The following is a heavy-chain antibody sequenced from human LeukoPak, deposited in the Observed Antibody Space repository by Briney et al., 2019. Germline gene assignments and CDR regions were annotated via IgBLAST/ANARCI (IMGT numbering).Heavy chain of an antibody. CDR2: IWYDGSNK. CDR1: GFTFSSYG. V-gene: IGHV3-33*01. D-gene: IGHD2-15*01. Sequence: GGSLGLSCAASGFTFSSYGMHWVRQAPGKGLEWVAVIWYDGSNKYYADSMKGRFTISRDNSKNTLYLQMNSLRAEDTAVYYCARDRLRYCSGGSCYLLDPWGQGTLVTVSS. J-gene: IGHJ5*02. CDR3: ARDRLRYCSGGSCYLLDP.